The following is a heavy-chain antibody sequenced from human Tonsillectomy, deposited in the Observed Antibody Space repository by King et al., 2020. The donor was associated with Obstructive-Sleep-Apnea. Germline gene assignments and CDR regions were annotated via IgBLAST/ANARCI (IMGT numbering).Heavy chain of an antibody. CDR2: ISAYNGNT. J-gene: IGHJ4*02. D-gene: IGHD6-13*01. V-gene: IGHV1-18*04. Sequence: VQLVESGAEVKKPGASVKVSCKASGYTFTSYGISWVRQAPGQGLEWMGWISAYNGNTNYAQKLQGRGTMTTDPSTSTAYMELRSLRADDTAVYYCAREDGTYSSSWNDYWGQGTLVTVSS. CDR3: AREDGTYSSSWNDY. CDR1: GYTFTSYG.